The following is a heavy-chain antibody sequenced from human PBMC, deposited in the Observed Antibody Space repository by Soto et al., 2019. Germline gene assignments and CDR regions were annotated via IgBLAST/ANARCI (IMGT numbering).Heavy chain of an antibody. J-gene: IGHJ4*02. CDR1: GDRVSSNSAA. V-gene: IGHV6-1*01. D-gene: IGHD1-1*01. Sequence: SQTLSLPCAISGDRVSSNSAAWNWIRQSPSRGLEWLGRTYYRSKWYNDYAVSVKSRITINPDTSKNQFSLQLNSVTPEDTAVYYCARGGAGNGWPTFDYWGQGTLVTVSS. CDR3: ARGGAGNGWPTFDY. CDR2: TYYRSKWYN.